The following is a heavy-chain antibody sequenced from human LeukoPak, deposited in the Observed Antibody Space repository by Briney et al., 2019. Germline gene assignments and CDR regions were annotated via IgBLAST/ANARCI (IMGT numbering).Heavy chain of an antibody. Sequence: GASVKVSCTTSGYTFTNYDITWVRQAPGQGPEWMGWISAYNGNTNYAQNLQGRVTMTTDTSTSTAYMELRSLRSDDTAVFYCARGGYELDYWGQGTLVTVSS. J-gene: IGHJ4*02. CDR2: ISAYNGNT. CDR1: GYTFTNYD. V-gene: IGHV1-18*01. CDR3: ARGGYELDY. D-gene: IGHD5-12*01.